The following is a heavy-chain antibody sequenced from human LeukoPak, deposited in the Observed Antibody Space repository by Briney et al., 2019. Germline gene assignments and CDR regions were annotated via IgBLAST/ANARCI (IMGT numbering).Heavy chain of an antibody. V-gene: IGHV4-59*01. Sequence: SETLSLTCTVSGGSISSYYWSWIRQPPGKGLEWIGYIYYSGSANYNPSLKSRVTISVDTSKNQLSLKLSSVTAADTAVYYCASSSSGYSYGAHYWGQGTLVTVSS. CDR3: ASSSSGYSYGAHY. CDR2: IYYSGSA. CDR1: GGSISSYY. J-gene: IGHJ4*02. D-gene: IGHD5-18*01.